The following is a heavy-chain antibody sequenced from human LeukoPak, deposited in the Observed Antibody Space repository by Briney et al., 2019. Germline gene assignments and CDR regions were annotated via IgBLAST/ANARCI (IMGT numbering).Heavy chain of an antibody. CDR2: IYYSGST. Sequence: SETLSLTCTVSGGSISSYYWSWIRQPAGKGLEWIGYIYYSGSTNYNPSLKSRVTISLDTSKNQFSLKLRSVTAADTAVYYCAREGTYHFDYWGQGTLVTVSS. D-gene: IGHD3-10*01. V-gene: IGHV4-59*01. J-gene: IGHJ4*02. CDR3: AREGTYHFDY. CDR1: GGSISSYY.